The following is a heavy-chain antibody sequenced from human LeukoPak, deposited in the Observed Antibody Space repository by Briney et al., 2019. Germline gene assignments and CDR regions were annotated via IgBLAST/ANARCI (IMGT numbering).Heavy chain of an antibody. CDR1: GFTFSGYS. J-gene: IGHJ4*02. D-gene: IGHD6-13*01. CDR3: ASSIVAAGSTYYFDS. CDR2: ISTTSSAI. V-gene: IGHV3-48*02. Sequence: PGGSLRLSCAASGFTFSGYSMNWVRQAPGKGLDWVSYISTTSSAIYYADSVKGLFTISRDSAKNSLYLQMNSLRDDDTAVYYCASSIVAAGSTYYFDSWGQGTLVTVSS.